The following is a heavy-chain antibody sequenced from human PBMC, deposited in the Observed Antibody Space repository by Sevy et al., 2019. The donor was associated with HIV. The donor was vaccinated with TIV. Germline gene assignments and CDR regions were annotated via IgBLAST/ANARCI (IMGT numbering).Heavy chain of an antibody. J-gene: IGHJ6*02. Sequence: GESLKISCAASGFTISSYAMHWVRQAPGKGLEWVAVISYDGSNKYYADSVKGRFTISRDNSKNTLYLQMNSLRAEDTAVYYCARTLLDIVVVPAAISGFGMDVWGQGTTVTVSS. V-gene: IGHV3-30-3*01. CDR3: ARTLLDIVVVPAAISGFGMDV. D-gene: IGHD2-2*02. CDR2: ISYDGSNK. CDR1: GFTISSYA.